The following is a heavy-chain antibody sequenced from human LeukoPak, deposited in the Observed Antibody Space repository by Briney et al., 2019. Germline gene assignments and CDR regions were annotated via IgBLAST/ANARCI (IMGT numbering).Heavy chain of an antibody. CDR3: ARLKPDSSGYYSYYFDY. CDR1: GGTFSSYA. J-gene: IGHJ4*02. D-gene: IGHD3-22*01. CDR2: IIPIFGTA. V-gene: IGHV1-69*13. Sequence: SVKVSCKASGGTFSSYAISWVRQAPGQGLEWMGGIIPIFGTANYAQKFQGRVTITADETTSTAYMELSSLRSEDTAVYYCARLKPDSSGYYSYYFDYWGQGTLVTVSS.